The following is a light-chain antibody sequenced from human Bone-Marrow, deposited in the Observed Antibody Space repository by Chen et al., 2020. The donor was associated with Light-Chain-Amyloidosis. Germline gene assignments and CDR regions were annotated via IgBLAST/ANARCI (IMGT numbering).Light chain of an antibody. CDR2: DDS. CDR1: NIGSTS. CDR3: QVWDRGSDRPV. V-gene: IGLV3-21*02. Sequence: SYVPTQPSSVSVAPGQTATIACGGNNIGSTSVHWYQQTPGQAPLLVVYDDSDRPSGIPERLSGSNSGNTATLTISRVEAGDEADYYCQVWDRGSDRPVFGGGTKLTVL. J-gene: IGLJ3*02.